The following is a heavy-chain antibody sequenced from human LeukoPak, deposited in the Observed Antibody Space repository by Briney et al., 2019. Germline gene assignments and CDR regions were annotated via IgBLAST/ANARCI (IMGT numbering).Heavy chain of an antibody. CDR1: GFTFDDYA. J-gene: IGHJ4*02. CDR2: ISWNSGSI. D-gene: IGHD3-10*01. V-gene: IGHV3-9*01. CDR3: ARGPIHMVRGLLDY. Sequence: PGGSLRLSCAASGFTFDDYAMHWVRQAPGKGLEWVSGISWNSGSIGYADSVKGRFTISRDNAKNSLYLQMNSLRAEDTAVYYCARGPIHMVRGLLDYWGQGTLVTVSS.